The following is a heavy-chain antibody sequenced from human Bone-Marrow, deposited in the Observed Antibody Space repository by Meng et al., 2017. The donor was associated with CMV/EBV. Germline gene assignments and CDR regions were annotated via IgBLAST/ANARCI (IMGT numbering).Heavy chain of an antibody. D-gene: IGHD2-8*01. CDR1: GFTFSSYS. Sequence: GGSLRLSCAASGFTFSSYSMNWVRQAPGKGLEWVSSISSSSSYIYYADSVKGRFTISRDNAKNSLYLQMNSLRAEDTAVYYCARSDRNYCTNGVCYKYWGQGTLVTVSS. V-gene: IGHV3-21*01. CDR3: ARSDRNYCTNGVCYKY. J-gene: IGHJ4*02. CDR2: ISSSSSYI.